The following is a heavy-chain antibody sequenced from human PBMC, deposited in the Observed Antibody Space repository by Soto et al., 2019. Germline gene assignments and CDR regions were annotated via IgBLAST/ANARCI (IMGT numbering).Heavy chain of an antibody. J-gene: IGHJ5*02. Sequence: QLLESGGGLVQRGGSLRLSCAASGLTFSAFAMSWVRQAPGKGLEWVSTISSSAGSTFYVGSVKGRFTVSRDNSKNILDLVLNNLRAEDTAMYYCAKFPRSGGGTNKFDPWGQGTLVIVSS. CDR3: AKFPRSGGGTNKFDP. CDR1: GLTFSAFA. CDR2: ISSSAGST. D-gene: IGHD3-16*01. V-gene: IGHV3-23*01.